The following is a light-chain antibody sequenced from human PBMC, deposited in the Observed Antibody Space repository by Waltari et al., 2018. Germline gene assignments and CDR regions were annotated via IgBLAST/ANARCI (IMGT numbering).Light chain of an antibody. J-gene: IGLJ1*01. CDR2: EVN. Sequence: QSALTQPASVSGSPGPSITISCPGTSSDVGSYNLVSWFQQYPDKAPKLIIFEVNKRPSGVSNRFSGSKSGNTASLTISGLQAEDEADYYCCSYAGSGIYVFGSGAKVTVL. CDR3: CSYAGSGIYV. CDR1: SSDVGSYNL. V-gene: IGLV2-23*02.